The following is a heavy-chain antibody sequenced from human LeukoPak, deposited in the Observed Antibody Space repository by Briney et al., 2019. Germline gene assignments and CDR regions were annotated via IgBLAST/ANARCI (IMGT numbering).Heavy chain of an antibody. J-gene: IGHJ4*02. CDR3: ARDHTLAVARGGDPYFDY. CDR1: GYTFTGYY. CDR2: INPNSGGT. V-gene: IGHV1-2*02. Sequence: ASVKVSCKASGYTFTGYYMHWVRQAPGQGLEWMGWINPNSGGTNYAQKFQGRVTMTRDTSISTAYMELSRLRSDDTAVYYCARDHTLAVARGGDPYFDYWGQGTLVTVSS. D-gene: IGHD6-19*01.